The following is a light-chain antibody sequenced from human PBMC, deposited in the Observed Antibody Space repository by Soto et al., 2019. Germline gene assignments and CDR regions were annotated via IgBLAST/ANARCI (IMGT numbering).Light chain of an antibody. V-gene: IGKV1-5*01. Sequence: DIQMTQSPSTLPASVGERVTITCRASQSLNSLLAWYQQKPGRAPKLLIYDASTLESGVPSRFSGSGSGTEFTLTISSLQTDDFATYYCQQYNSYSSWTFGQGTKVDIK. J-gene: IGKJ1*01. CDR2: DAS. CDR3: QQYNSYSSWT. CDR1: QSLNSL.